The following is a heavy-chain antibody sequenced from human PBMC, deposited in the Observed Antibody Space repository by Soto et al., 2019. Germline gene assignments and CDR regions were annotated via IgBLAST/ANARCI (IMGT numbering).Heavy chain of an antibody. CDR3: AREGYSNQNWFDP. CDR1: GGTFSSYT. J-gene: IGHJ5*02. Sequence: ASVKVSCKASGGTFSSYTISWVRQAPGQGLEWMGRIIPILGIANYAQKFQGRVTITADKSTSTAYMELSSLRSEDTAVYYCAREGYSNQNWFDPWGQGTLVTVSS. V-gene: IGHV1-69*04. CDR2: IIPILGIA. D-gene: IGHD4-4*01.